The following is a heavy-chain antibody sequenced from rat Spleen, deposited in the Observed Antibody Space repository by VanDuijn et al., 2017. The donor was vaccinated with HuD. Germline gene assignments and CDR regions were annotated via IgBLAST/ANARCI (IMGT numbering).Heavy chain of an antibody. CDR1: GFSLISHS. CDR3: ARSYGGYTSNWFPY. V-gene: IGHV2-1*01. Sequence: QVQLKESGPGLVQPSQTLSLICTVSGFSLISHSFHGVRQPPGKGLEWMGGIWGDGSTDYNSVLKSRLSISRDTSKSQVYLKMNSLQTDDTVIYFCARSYGGYTSNWFPYWGQGTLVTVSS. D-gene: IGHD1-11*01. CDR2: IWGDGST. J-gene: IGHJ3*01.